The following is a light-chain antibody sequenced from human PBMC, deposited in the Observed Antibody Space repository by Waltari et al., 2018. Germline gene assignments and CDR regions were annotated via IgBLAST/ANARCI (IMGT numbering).Light chain of an antibody. CDR1: ENVDTN. J-gene: IGKJ1*01. V-gene: IGKV3-15*01. CDR3: HQYKNWPPWT. CDR2: GAS. Sequence: EIVVTQSPATLSLSHGERATLSCRASENVDTNIAWYQQKPGQPPRLLISGASTRATDIPPRFSGSGSGTEFTLSISSLQSEDFAVYYCHQYKNWPPWTFGQGTKVEIK.